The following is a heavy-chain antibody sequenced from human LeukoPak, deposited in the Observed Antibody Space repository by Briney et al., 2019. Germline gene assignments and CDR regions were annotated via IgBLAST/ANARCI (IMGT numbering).Heavy chain of an antibody. D-gene: IGHD6-6*01. Sequence: SVKVSCKASGGTFSSSAISWVRQAPGQGLVWMGGIIPIFGTANYAQKFQGRVTITTDESTSTAYMELSSLRSEGTAVYYCASRYSTSGFDPWGQGTLVTVSS. CDR2: IIPIFGTA. CDR1: GGTFSSSA. CDR3: ASRYSTSGFDP. V-gene: IGHV1-69*05. J-gene: IGHJ5*02.